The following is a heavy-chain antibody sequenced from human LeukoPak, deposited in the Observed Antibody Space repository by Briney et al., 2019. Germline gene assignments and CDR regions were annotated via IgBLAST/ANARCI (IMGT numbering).Heavy chain of an antibody. CDR2: SYYSGNP. CDR1: GGAISSGDYY. V-gene: IGHV4-30-4*01. D-gene: IGHD3-16*02. Sequence: SETLSLTCTVSGGAISSGDYYWSWIRQPPGKGLEWIGYSYYSGNPYYNPSLKSRVTISMDTSKNQFSLKLNSMTAADTAVYYCATAPYEYIWGTYRTNWFDPWGQGTLVTVSS. CDR3: ATAPYEYIWGTYRTNWFDP. J-gene: IGHJ5*02.